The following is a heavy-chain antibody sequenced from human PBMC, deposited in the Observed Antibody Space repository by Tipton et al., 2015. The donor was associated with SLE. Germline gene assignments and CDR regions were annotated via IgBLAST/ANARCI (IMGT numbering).Heavy chain of an antibody. V-gene: IGHV3-21*06. CDR1: GFTLSSYN. CDR3: AAVYSSGYGLDY. Sequence: GSLRLSCAASGFTLSSYNMNWVRQAPGKGLEWVSSICTSSIYIYYTDSVKGRFTISRDNAKSSLYLQMNSLRAEDTAVYYCAAVYSSGYGLDYWGQGTLVTVSS. J-gene: IGHJ4*02. CDR2: ICTSSIYI. D-gene: IGHD6-19*01.